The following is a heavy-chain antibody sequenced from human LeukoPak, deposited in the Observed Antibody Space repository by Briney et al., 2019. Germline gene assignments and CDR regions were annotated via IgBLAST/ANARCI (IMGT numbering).Heavy chain of an antibody. V-gene: IGHV3-48*03. CDR2: ISSSGSTI. CDR1: GFTFSSYE. J-gene: IGHJ6*03. Sequence: PGGSLRLSCAASGFTFSSYEMNWVRQAPGKGLEWVSYISSSGSTIYYADSVKGRFTISRDNAKNSLYLQMNSLRAEDTAVYYCAKGLGYYYYYYMDVWGKGTTVTISS. CDR3: AKGLGYYYYYYMDV.